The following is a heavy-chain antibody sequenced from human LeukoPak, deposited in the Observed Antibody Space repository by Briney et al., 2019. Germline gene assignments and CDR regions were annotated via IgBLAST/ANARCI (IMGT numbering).Heavy chain of an antibody. D-gene: IGHD1-26*01. Sequence: PSETLSLTCAVYGGSFSGYYWSWIRQPPGKGLEWIGEINHSGSTNYNPSLKSRVTISVDTSKNQFSLKLSSVTAADMAVYYCARVLRGSYGTNFVYYFDYWGQGTLVTVSS. CDR1: GGSFSGYY. CDR3: ARVLRGSYGTNFVYYFDY. J-gene: IGHJ4*02. V-gene: IGHV4-34*01. CDR2: INHSGST.